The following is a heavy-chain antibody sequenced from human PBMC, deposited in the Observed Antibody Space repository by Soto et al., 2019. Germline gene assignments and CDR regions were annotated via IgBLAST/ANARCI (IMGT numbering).Heavy chain of an antibody. J-gene: IGHJ4*02. CDR2: INPDGGGT. V-gene: IGHV1-46*02. D-gene: IGHD2-21*02. Sequence: QVQLVQSGAEVKKPGASVKVSCKASGYTFDSYYIHWVRQAPGQRLEWMGLINPDGGGTSYAQNLRGRVTMTRDTSTSTVYMELSSLRSDDTAMYYCARDPYCGGDCYHFDFWGQGTLVTVSS. CDR3: ARDPYCGGDCYHFDF. CDR1: GYTFDSYY.